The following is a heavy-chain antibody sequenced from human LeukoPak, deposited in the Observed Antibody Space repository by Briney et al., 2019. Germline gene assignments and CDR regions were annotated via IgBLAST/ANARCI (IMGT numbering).Heavy chain of an antibody. D-gene: IGHD2-2*01. CDR1: GYTFTNYA. J-gene: IGHJ6*02. V-gene: IGHV1-3*01. CDR3: AREMPAAAPLYYGMDV. Sequence: GASVKVSCKASGYTFTNYAFHWVRQAPGQRLEWMGWISAGNGNTKYSQKFQGRVTITRDTSANTGYMELSSLRSEDTAVYYCAREMPAAAPLYYGMDVWGQGTTVTVSS. CDR2: ISAGNGNT.